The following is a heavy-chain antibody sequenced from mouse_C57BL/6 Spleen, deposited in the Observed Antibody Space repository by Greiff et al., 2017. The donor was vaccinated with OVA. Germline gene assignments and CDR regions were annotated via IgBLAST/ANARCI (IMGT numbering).Heavy chain of an antibody. Sequence: VQLQQSGPELVKPGASVKISCKASGYAFSSSWMNWVKQRPGKGLEWIGRIYPGDGDTNYNGKFKGKATLTADKSSSTAYMQLSSLTSEDSAVYFCARDYYGSSSPYFDYWGQGTTLTVSS. CDR2: IYPGDGDT. CDR3: ARDYYGSSSPYFDY. J-gene: IGHJ2*01. D-gene: IGHD1-1*01. CDR1: GYAFSSSW. V-gene: IGHV1-82*01.